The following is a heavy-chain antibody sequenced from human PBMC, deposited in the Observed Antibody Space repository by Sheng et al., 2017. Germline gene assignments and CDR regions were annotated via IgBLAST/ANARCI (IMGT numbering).Heavy chain of an antibody. CDR1: GFTFSSYG. J-gene: IGHJ5*02. D-gene: IGHD6-13*01. CDR2: IWYDGSNK. CDR3: ARDLRAAGTGWLNWFDP. V-gene: IGHV3-33*01. Sequence: QVQLVESGGGVVQPGRSLRLSCAASGFTFSSYGMHWVRQAPGKGLEWVAVIWYDGSNKYYADSVKGRFTISRDNSKNTLYLQMNSLRAEDTAVYYCARDLRAAGTGWLNWFDPWGQGTLVTVSS.